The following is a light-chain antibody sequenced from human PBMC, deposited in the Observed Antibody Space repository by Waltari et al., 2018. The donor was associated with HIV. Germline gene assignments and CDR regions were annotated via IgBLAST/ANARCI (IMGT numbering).Light chain of an antibody. CDR2: GAT. CDR3: QQYYTVPPT. V-gene: IGKV4-1*01. J-gene: IGKJ4*01. Sequence: IVMTQSPDSLAVSLVQRAIIHCTSSRNDFYSANNQNYLAWYLKRPGQAPKVLIFGATTRAVGVPDRFRGSGSGTDVSLTLSSLQADDVGVYYCQQYYTVPPTFGGGTKVEI. CDR1: RNDFYSANNQNY.